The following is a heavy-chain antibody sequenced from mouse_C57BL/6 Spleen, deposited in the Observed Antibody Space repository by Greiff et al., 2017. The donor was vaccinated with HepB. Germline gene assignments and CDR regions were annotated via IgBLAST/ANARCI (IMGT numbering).Heavy chain of an antibody. J-gene: IGHJ2*01. V-gene: IGHV1-69*01. CDR3: ARSRLHSNLDY. CDR1: GYTFTSYW. CDR2: IDPSDSYT. Sequence: QVQLQQPGAELVMPGASVKLSCKASGYTFTSYWMHWVKQRPGQGLEWIGEIDPSDSYTNYNQKFKGKSTLTVDKSSSTAYMQLSSLTSEDSAVYYCARSRLHSNLDYWGQGTTLTVSS. D-gene: IGHD2-5*01.